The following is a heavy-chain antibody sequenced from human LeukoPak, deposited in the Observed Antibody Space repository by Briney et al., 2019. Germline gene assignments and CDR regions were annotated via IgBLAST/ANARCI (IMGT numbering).Heavy chain of an antibody. CDR1: SGSLSGYY. CDR3: ARGVDL. J-gene: IGHJ2*01. V-gene: IGHV4-34*01. Sequence: KPSETLSLTCGVSSGSLSGYYWRWIRQPPGGGLEWLGEITNSGSPNYNPSLKSRVTISGDTSKKQFSLNLKSVTAADTGVYYCARGVDLWGRGTPVTVSS. CDR2: ITNSGSP.